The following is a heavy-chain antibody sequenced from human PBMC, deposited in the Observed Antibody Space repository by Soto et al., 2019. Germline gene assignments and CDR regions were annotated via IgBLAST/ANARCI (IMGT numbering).Heavy chain of an antibody. J-gene: IGHJ4*02. Sequence: QVQLQESGPGLVKPSETLSLTCTVSGGSVSSGSYYWSWIRQPPGKGLEWIGYIYYSGSTNYNPSLKSRVTISVDTSKNQCSLKLSSVTAADTAVYYCARIYCTNGVCYIDYWGQGTLVTVSS. CDR1: GGSVSSGSYY. D-gene: IGHD2-8*01. V-gene: IGHV4-61*01. CDR3: ARIYCTNGVCYIDY. CDR2: IYYSGST.